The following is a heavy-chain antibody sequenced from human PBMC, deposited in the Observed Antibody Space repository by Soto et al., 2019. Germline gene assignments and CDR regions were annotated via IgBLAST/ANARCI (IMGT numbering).Heavy chain of an antibody. Sequence: GGSLRLSCAASEFRFGDYAVHWVRQAAGKGLEWVAFMKEDGSEKYYADSVRGRFTISRDNSKDTLYLQMNSLRAEDTAMYYCATAKFYYYSSPYESWA. J-gene: IGHJ5*01. D-gene: IGHD5-12*01. CDR1: EFRFGDYA. CDR3: ATAKFYYYSSPYES. CDR2: MKEDGSEK. V-gene: IGHV3-43*02.